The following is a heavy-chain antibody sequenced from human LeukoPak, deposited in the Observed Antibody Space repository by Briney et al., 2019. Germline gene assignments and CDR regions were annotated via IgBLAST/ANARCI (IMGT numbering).Heavy chain of an antibody. V-gene: IGHV4-31*03. CDR1: GGSISSGGYY. D-gene: IGHD4-17*01. J-gene: IGHJ6*02. Sequence: TLSLTCTVSGGSISSGGYYWSWIRQHPGKGLEWIGYIYYSGSTYYNPSLKSRVTISVDTSKNQFSLKLSSVTAADTAVYYCARATVGFQRYYGMDVWGQGTTVTVSS. CDR2: IYYSGST. CDR3: ARATVGFQRYYGMDV.